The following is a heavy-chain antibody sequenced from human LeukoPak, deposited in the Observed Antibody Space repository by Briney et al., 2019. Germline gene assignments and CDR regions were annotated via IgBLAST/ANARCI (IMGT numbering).Heavy chain of an antibody. CDR1: GGSISSGGYF. CDR2: IYHGGNT. V-gene: IGHV4-31*03. D-gene: IGHD3-22*01. J-gene: IGHJ4*02. Sequence: SETLSLTCTVSGGSISSGGYFWSWIRQNPGKGLEWIGYIYHGGNTYYNPSLKSRVTISVDTSKNQFSLTLSSVTAADTAVYYCARTYYDSRLDYWGQGTLVTVSS. CDR3: ARTYYDSRLDY.